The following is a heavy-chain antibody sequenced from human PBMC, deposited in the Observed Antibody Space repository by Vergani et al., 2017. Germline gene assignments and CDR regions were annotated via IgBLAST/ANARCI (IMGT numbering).Heavy chain of an antibody. V-gene: IGHV4-59*11. CDR1: FDSIRNLY. CDR3: ARSRIYYGAGSPDY. Sequence: QVQLQESGPGLVKSSEILSLICSVSFDSIRNLYCNWIRQPPGKGLEWIGSIHYSEKTNYNPSLKTRVTISVDTSKNQFSLTLTSVTAADTAVYYCARSRIYYGAGSPDYWGQGNLVNVSS. J-gene: IGHJ4*02. CDR2: IHYSEKT. D-gene: IGHD3-10*01.